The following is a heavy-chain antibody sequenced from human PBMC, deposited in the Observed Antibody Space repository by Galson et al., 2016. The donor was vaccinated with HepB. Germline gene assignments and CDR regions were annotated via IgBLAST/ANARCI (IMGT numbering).Heavy chain of an antibody. D-gene: IGHD6-19*01. CDR3: ARGDPNVAVAALDY. CDR2: IWYDGSNK. J-gene: IGHJ4*02. CDR1: RFTFSRYG. Sequence: SLRLSCAASRFTFSRYGMHWVRQAPGKGLEWVAGIWYDGSNKYYADSVKGRFTISRDNSKNTLYLQMNSLRAEDTAVYYCARGDPNVAVAALDYWGQGTLVIVSS. V-gene: IGHV3-33*01.